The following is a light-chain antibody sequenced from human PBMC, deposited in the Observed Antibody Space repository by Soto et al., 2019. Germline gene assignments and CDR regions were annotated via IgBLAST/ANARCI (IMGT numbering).Light chain of an antibody. J-gene: IGKJ4*01. Sequence: DIQLTQSPSSLSASVGDRVSITCQASHDITKSLNWYQHRPGKAPKLLIHSASTLESGVPSRFSGSGYGTDFTLTISSLQPEDSATYYCQQADSFPLTFGGGTKVEI. CDR3: QQADSFPLT. CDR2: SAS. V-gene: IGKV1-33*01. CDR1: HDITKS.